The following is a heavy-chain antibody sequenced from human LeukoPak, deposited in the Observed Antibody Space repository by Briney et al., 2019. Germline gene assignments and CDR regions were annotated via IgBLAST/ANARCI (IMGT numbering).Heavy chain of an antibody. Sequence: SETLSLTCAVYGGSFSGYYWSWIRQPPGRGLEWIEYIHYSGTTHYNPSLKSRVSMSVDTSKNQFSLKLSSVTAADTAVYFCARARAVIDDAFDIWGPGTMVTVSS. J-gene: IGHJ3*02. V-gene: IGHV4-34*01. CDR2: IHYSGTT. CDR1: GGSFSGYY. D-gene: IGHD2-21*01. CDR3: ARARAVIDDAFDI.